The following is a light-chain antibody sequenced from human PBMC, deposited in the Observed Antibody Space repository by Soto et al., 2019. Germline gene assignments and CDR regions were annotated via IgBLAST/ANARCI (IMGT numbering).Light chain of an antibody. CDR3: QQYNDYPLT. Sequence: DIQMTQSPSTLSASVGDRVTITCRASQSISSWLAWYQQKPGKAPKLLMYKASNLESGVPSRFSGSGSGTEFTLTISSLQPDDFAHYHFQQYNDYPLTFGGGTKVEIK. V-gene: IGKV1-5*03. CDR2: KAS. CDR1: QSISSW. J-gene: IGKJ4*01.